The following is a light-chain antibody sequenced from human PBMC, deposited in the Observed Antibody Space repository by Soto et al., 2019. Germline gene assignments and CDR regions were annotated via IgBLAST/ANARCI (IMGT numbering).Light chain of an antibody. CDR3: QQYGSSPWT. V-gene: IGKV3-20*01. J-gene: IGKJ1*01. CDR2: GAS. Sequence: EIVLTQSPGTLSLSPGERATLSCRASQSVSSNYLAWYQQKPGQAPRPLIYGASSRATGIPYRFSGSGAGTDFTLTISRLESEDFALYYCQQYGSSPWTFGQGTKVEIK. CDR1: QSVSSNY.